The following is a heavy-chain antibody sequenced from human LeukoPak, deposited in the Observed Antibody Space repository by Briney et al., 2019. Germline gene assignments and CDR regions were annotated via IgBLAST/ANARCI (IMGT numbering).Heavy chain of an antibody. D-gene: IGHD1-26*01. Sequence: GASVKVSCKASGYTFTDYYMRWVRQAPGQGLGWMGIINPSGGSTSYAQKFQGRVTMTRDTSTSTVYMELSSLRSEDTAVYYCAREAEWELPVDYWGQGTLVTVSS. CDR2: INPSGGST. CDR1: GYTFTDYY. CDR3: AREAEWELPVDY. J-gene: IGHJ4*02. V-gene: IGHV1-46*03.